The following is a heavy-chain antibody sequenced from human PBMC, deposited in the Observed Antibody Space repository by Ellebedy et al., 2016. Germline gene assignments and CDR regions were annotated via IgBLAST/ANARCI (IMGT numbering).Heavy chain of an antibody. CDR2: ISYDGSNK. D-gene: IGHD7-27*01. CDR3: AKDIGSNWGSSYYYYGMDV. J-gene: IGHJ6*02. CDR1: GFTFSSYG. V-gene: IGHV3-30*18. Sequence: GGSLRLXXAASGFTFSSYGMHWVRQAPGKGLEWVAVISYDGSNKYYADSVKGRFTISRDNSKNTLYLQMNSLRAEDTAVYYCAKDIGSNWGSSYYYYGMDVWGQGTTVTVSS.